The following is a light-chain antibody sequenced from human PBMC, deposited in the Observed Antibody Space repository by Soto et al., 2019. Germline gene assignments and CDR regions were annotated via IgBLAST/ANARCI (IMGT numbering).Light chain of an antibody. CDR3: CSYAGSYTGV. CDR1: SSDVGGYNY. V-gene: IGLV2-11*01. CDR2: DVS. Sequence: QSALTQPRSVSGSPGQSVTISCTGTSSDVGGYNYVSWYQQHPGKAPKLMIYDVSKRPSGVPDRFSGSKSGNTASLTISGLQAEDEADDYCCSYAGSYTGVFGGGTQLTVL. J-gene: IGLJ7*01.